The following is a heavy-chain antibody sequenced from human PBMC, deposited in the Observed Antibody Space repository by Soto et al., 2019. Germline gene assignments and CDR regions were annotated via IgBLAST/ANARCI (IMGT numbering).Heavy chain of an antibody. Sequence: LCLRKSVLGGYSGGVGCCRSWISQPPGKGLEWIGYIYYSGSTYYNPSLKSRVTISVDTSKNQFSLKLSSVTAADTAVYYCASSGYCTNGVCYTLFGPWGQGTLVTVSS. CDR2: IYYSGST. D-gene: IGHD2-8*01. V-gene: IGHV4-30-4*08. CDR3: ASSGYCTNGVCYTLFGP. CDR1: GGYSGGVGCC. J-gene: IGHJ5*02.